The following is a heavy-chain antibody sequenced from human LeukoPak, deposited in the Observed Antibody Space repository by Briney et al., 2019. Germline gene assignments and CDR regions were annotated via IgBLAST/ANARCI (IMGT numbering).Heavy chain of an antibody. Sequence: SETLSLTCTVSGGSISSYYWGWIRQPPGKGLEWIGSIYHSGSTYYNPSLKSRVTISVDTSKNQFSLKLSSVTAADTAVYYCARQSLSSEPARLGELSFKYYFDYWGQGTLVTVSS. D-gene: IGHD3-16*02. CDR1: GGSISSYY. CDR2: IYHSGST. V-gene: IGHV4-38-2*02. J-gene: IGHJ4*02. CDR3: ARQSLSSEPARLGELSFKYYFDY.